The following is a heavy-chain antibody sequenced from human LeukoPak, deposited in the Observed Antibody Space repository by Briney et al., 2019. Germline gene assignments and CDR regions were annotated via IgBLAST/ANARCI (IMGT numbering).Heavy chain of an antibody. CDR1: GYTFTSYD. J-gene: IGHJ4*02. D-gene: IGHD3-22*01. V-gene: IGHV1-8*01. CDR2: MNPNSGNT. CDR3: ASNYDSSGYSFGY. Sequence: GASVKVSCKASGYTFTSYDINWVRQATGQGLEWMGWMNPNSGNTGYAQKFQGRVTMTRNTSISTAYMELSSLRSEDTAVYYCASNYDSSGYSFGYWGQGTLVTVSS.